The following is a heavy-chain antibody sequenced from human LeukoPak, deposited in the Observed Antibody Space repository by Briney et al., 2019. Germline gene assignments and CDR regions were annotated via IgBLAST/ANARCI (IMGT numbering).Heavy chain of an antibody. Sequence: GGSLRLSCAASGFTFSSYAMSWVRQAPGKGLEWVSYISSSSTIYYADSVKGRFTISRDNAKNSLYLQMNSLRAEDTAVYYCARTHYFDYWGQGTLVTVSS. CDR1: GFTFSSYA. V-gene: IGHV3-48*01. CDR3: ARTHYFDY. J-gene: IGHJ4*02. CDR2: ISSSSTI. D-gene: IGHD3-10*01.